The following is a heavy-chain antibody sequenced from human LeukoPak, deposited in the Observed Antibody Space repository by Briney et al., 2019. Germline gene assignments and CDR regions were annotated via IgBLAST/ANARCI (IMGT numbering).Heavy chain of an antibody. J-gene: IGHJ5*02. CDR2: IYSGGSI. CDR1: GFTVSTNY. D-gene: IGHD2-15*01. V-gene: IGHV3-53*01. Sequence: GGSLRLSCAASGFTVSTNYMTWVRQTPGKGLEWVSLIYSGGSIYYAASVKGRFTISRDHSKNTLYLQMNSLRAEDTAVYYCARVSRCTAGSCFSGERSWFDPWGQGTLVTVSS. CDR3: ARVSRCTAGSCFSGERSWFDP.